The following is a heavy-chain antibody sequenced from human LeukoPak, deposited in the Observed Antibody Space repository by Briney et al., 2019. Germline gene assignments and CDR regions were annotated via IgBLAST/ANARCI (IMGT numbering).Heavy chain of an antibody. CDR3: ARGRGSYGSGSYFY. V-gene: IGHV3-7*05. Sequence: GGSLRLSCAASGFTFSSYWMSWVRQAPGKGLEWVANIKQDGSEKYYVDSVKGRFTISRDNAKNSLYLQMNSLRAEDTAVYYCARGRGSYGSGSYFYWGQGTLVTVSS. D-gene: IGHD3-10*01. CDR1: GFTFSSYW. J-gene: IGHJ4*02. CDR2: IKQDGSEK.